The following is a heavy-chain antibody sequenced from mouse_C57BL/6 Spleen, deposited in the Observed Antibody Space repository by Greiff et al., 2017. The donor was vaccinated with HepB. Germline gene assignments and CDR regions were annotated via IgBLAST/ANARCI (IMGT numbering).Heavy chain of an antibody. CDR1: GYAFSSSW. Sequence: VQLQQSGPELVKPGASVKISCKASGYAFSSSWMNWVKQRPGKGLEWIGRIYPGDGDTNYNGKFKGKATLTADKSSSTAYMQISSLTSEDSAVYFCARRYFGAMDYWGQGTSVTVSS. J-gene: IGHJ4*01. CDR2: IYPGDGDT. D-gene: IGHD2-1*01. V-gene: IGHV1-82*01. CDR3: ARRYFGAMDY.